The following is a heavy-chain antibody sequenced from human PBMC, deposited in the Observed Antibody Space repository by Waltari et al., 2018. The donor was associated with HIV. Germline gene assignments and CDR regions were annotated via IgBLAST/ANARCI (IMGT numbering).Heavy chain of an antibody. D-gene: IGHD6-13*01. CDR2: VYYSGST. CDR3: ARGGSSWPYETDY. Sequence: VQLRESGPGLVKPSETLSLACTVSGGSVSSGSYYWSWIRQPPGKGLEWIGYVYYSGSTNYNPSLKSRVTISIDTSKNQFSLKLNSVTAADTAVYYCARGGSSWPYETDYWGQGTLVTVSS. CDR1: GGSVSSGSYY. J-gene: IGHJ4*02. V-gene: IGHV4-61*01.